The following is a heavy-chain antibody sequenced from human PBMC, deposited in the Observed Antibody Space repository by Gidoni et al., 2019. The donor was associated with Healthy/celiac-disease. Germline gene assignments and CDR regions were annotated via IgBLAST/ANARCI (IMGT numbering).Heavy chain of an antibody. D-gene: IGHD6-6*01. CDR3: ARDRRRHRFIAALYYGMDV. CDR2: ISSSGSTI. Sequence: QVQLVESGGGLVKPGGSLRLSCAASGFTFSDYYMSWIRQAPGKGLDWVSYISSSGSTIYYADSVKGRFTISRDNAKNSLYLQMNSLRAEDTAVYYCARDRRRHRFIAALYYGMDVWGQGTTVTVSS. V-gene: IGHV3-11*01. CDR1: GFTFSDYY. J-gene: IGHJ6*02.